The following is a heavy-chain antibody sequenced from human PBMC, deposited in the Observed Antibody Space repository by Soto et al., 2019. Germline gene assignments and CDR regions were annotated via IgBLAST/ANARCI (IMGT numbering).Heavy chain of an antibody. CDR3: ARGGVSTRTFDY. V-gene: IGHV5-51*01. J-gene: IGHJ4*02. CDR2: IYPSDSDT. Sequence: GESLKISCKGSGYNFAGYWIAWVRQMPGKGLELMGIIYPSDSDTRYRPSFQGQVTISADKSISSAYLQWSSLRASDTAMYYCARGGVSTRTFDYWGEGTTVTVSS. D-gene: IGHD3-3*01. CDR1: GYNFAGYW.